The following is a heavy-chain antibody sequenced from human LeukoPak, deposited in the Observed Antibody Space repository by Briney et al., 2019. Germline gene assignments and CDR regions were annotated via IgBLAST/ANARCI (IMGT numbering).Heavy chain of an antibody. V-gene: IGHV1-18*01. CDR1: GYTFTSYG. CDR2: ISAYNGTT. Sequence: ASVKVSCKASGYTFTSYGISWVRQAPGQGLEWLGWISAYNGTTNYAQKLQGRVTMTTDTSTSTAYMELRSLRSDDTAVYYCARDRFVVVPAAMSNNDNALSYWGQGTLVTVSS. D-gene: IGHD2-2*01. J-gene: IGHJ4*02. CDR3: ARDRFVVVPAAMSNNDNALSY.